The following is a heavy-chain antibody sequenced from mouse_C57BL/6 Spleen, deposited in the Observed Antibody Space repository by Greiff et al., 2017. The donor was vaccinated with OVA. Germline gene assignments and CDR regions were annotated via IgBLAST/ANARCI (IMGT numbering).Heavy chain of an antibody. CDR3: ATLNWDYAMDY. Sequence: VQLQQSGAELVKPGASVKISCKASGYAFSSYWMNWVKQRPGKGLEWIGQLYPGDGDTNYNGKFKGKATLTADKSSSTAYMQLSSLTSEDSAVYFCATLNWDYAMDYWGQGTSVTVSS. D-gene: IGHD4-1*02. CDR2: LYPGDGDT. J-gene: IGHJ4*01. CDR1: GYAFSSYW. V-gene: IGHV1-80*01.